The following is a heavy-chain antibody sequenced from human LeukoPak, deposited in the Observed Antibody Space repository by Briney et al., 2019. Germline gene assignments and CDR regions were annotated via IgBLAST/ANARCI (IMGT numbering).Heavy chain of an antibody. V-gene: IGHV4-59*08. Sequence: SETLSLTCTVSGGSISSYYWSWIRQPPGKGLEWIGYIHYSGSTNYNPSLKSRVTISVDTSKNQFSLKLSSVTAADTAVYYCARLGTVAYWYFDLWGRGTLVTVSS. CDR3: ARLGTVAYWYFDL. D-gene: IGHD4-17*01. CDR2: IHYSGST. CDR1: GGSISSYY. J-gene: IGHJ2*01.